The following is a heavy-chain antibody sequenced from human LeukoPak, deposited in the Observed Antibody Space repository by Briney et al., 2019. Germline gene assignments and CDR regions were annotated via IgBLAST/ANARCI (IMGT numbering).Heavy chain of an antibody. J-gene: IGHJ4*02. CDR1: GYTFTDYY. Sequence: ASVKVSCKASGYTFTDYYVHWVRLVPGHGLEWMGRISPNSGATNYAEKFRGRVTMARDTSINTVYMEMSSLRSDDTAVYYCARDLWGWGSDYLDYWGQGTLVTVSS. CDR2: ISPNSGAT. V-gene: IGHV1-2*06. D-gene: IGHD4/OR15-4a*01. CDR3: ARDLWGWGSDYLDY.